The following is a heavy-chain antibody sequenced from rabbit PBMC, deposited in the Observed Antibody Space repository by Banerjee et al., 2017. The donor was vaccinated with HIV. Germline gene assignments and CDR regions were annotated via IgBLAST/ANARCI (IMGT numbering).Heavy chain of an antibody. CDR3: VRDLYGGVSFPNL. CDR1: GFSFSNKYV. V-gene: IGHV1S40*01. CDR2: INTSTGNT. D-gene: IGHD8-1*01. J-gene: IGHJ4*01. Sequence: QSLEESGGGLVKPEGSLTLTCTASGFSFSNKYVMCWVRQAPGKGLEWIGCINTSTGNTVYATWAKGRFTISKTSSTTVTLQMTSLTAADTATHFCVRDLYGGVSFPNLWGPGTLVTVS.